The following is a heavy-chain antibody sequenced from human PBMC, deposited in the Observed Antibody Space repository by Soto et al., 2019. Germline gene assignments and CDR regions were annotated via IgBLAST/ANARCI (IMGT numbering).Heavy chain of an antibody. CDR1: GGTFSSYA. Sequence: QVQLVQSGAEVKKPGSSVKVSCKSSGGTFSSYAISWVRQAPGQGPEWMGGIIPMFDSAIYAQMFQDRVTITADKSTSTAYMELNSLRSDDTALYYCAREIGTMGIALAPWAFDIWGQGTLVTVSS. CDR2: IIPMFDSA. CDR3: AREIGTMGIALAPWAFDI. D-gene: IGHD6-19*01. V-gene: IGHV1-69*06. J-gene: IGHJ3*02.